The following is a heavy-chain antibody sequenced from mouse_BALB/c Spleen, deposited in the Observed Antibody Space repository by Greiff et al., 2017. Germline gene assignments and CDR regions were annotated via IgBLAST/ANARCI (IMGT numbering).Heavy chain of an antibody. D-gene: IGHD2-3*01. J-gene: IGHJ4*01. CDR1: GFSLTDYG. Sequence: VKLKQSGPGLVAPSQSLSITCTVSGFSLTDYGVSWIRQPPGKGLEWLGVIWGGGSTYYNSALKSRLSISKDNSKSQVFLKMNSLQTDDTAMYYCAKEGDDGYYAMDYWGQGTSVTVSS. CDR2: IWGGGST. V-gene: IGHV2-6-5*01. CDR3: AKEGDDGYYAMDY.